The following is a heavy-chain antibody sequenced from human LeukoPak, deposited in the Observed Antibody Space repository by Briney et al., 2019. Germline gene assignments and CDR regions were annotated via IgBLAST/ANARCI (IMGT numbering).Heavy chain of an antibody. Sequence: SETLSLTCTVSGYSNSSGYFWGWIRQPPGKGLEWIGSIYHSGSTYYNPSLKSRVTISVDTSRNHFSLNLSSVTAADTAVYYCARVYIKEFDPWGQGILVTVSS. D-gene: IGHD1-1*01. V-gene: IGHV4-38-2*02. CDR2: IYHSGST. CDR3: ARVYIKEFDP. CDR1: GYSNSSGYF. J-gene: IGHJ5*02.